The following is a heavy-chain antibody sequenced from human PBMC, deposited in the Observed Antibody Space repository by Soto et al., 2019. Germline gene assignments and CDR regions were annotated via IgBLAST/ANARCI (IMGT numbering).Heavy chain of an antibody. CDR1: GFTFSNAW. J-gene: IGHJ5*02. D-gene: IGHD6-13*01. Sequence: GGSLRLSCAASGFTFSNAWMSWVRQAPGKGLEWVGRIKSKTDGGTTDYAAPVKGGFTISRDDSKNTLYLQMNSLKTEDTAVYYCTTDYIAAAALDWFDPWGQGTLVTVSS. V-gene: IGHV3-15*01. CDR3: TTDYIAAAALDWFDP. CDR2: IKSKTDGGTT.